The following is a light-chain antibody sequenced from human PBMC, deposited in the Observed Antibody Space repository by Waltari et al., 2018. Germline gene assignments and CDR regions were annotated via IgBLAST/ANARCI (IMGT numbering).Light chain of an antibody. CDR3: QQYNSYALLT. Sequence: CRASQSICKSSAWFQQKPGKDPKLLIYKSSTFDSGVPSRFSVSGVGTEFTLTISSLQPDDFASDYCQQYNSYALLTFGGGTKVEIK. CDR2: KSS. J-gene: IGKJ4*01. V-gene: IGKV1-5*03. CDR1: QSICKS.